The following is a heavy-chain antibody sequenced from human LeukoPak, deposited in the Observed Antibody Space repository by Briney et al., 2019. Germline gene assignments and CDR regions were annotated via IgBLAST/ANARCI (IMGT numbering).Heavy chain of an antibody. Sequence: GGSLRLSCAASGFTFSSYGMSWVRQAPGKGLEWVSAISGSGHSTYYADSVKGRFTISRDNSKNTLYLRMNSLRAEDTAVYYCAKHIYVGPTSYFDYWAREPWSPSPQ. D-gene: IGHD1-26*01. CDR2: ISGSGHST. J-gene: IGHJ4*02. CDR1: GFTFSSYG. CDR3: AKHIYVGPTSYFDY. V-gene: IGHV3-23*01.